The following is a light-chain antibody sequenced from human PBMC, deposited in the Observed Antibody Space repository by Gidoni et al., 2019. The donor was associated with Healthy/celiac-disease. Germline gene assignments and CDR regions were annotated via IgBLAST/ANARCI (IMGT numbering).Light chain of an antibody. CDR3: MQALQTPWT. Sequence: DIVMTQSPLSLPVTPGEPASISCRSSQSLLHSKGYNYLDWYLQKPGQSPQLLIYLGSNRASGVPDRFSGSGSGTDFTLKISRVEAEDVGVYYCMQALQTPWTFXQXTKVEIK. V-gene: IGKV2-28*01. J-gene: IGKJ1*01. CDR1: QSLLHSKGYNY. CDR2: LGS.